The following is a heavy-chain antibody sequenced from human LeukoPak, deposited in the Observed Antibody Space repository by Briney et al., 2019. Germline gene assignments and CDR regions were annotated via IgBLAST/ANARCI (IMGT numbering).Heavy chain of an antibody. CDR3: ARENTGSYREFDY. Sequence: SETLSLTCTVSGGSISSYYWSWIRQPAGEGLEWIGRIYSGGSTNYNPSLKSRVTMSVDSSNNQFSLKLNSVTAVDTAVFYCARENTGSYREFDYWGQGTLVTVSS. CDR2: IYSGGST. J-gene: IGHJ4*02. D-gene: IGHD1-26*01. CDR1: GGSISSYY. V-gene: IGHV4-4*07.